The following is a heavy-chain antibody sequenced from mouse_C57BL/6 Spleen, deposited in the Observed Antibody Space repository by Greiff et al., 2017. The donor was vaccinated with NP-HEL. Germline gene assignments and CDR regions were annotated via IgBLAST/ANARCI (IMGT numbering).Heavy chain of an antibody. CDR2: ISSGGSYT. D-gene: IGHD1-1*01. J-gene: IGHJ4*01. CDR1: GFTFSSYG. Sequence: VQRVESGGDLVKPGGSLKLSCAASGFTFSSYGMSWVRQTPDKRLEWVATISSGGSYTYYPDSVKGRFTISRDNAKNTLYLQMSSLKSEDTAMYYCARQEITTVDAMDYWGQGTSVTVSS. V-gene: IGHV5-6*01. CDR3: ARQEITTVDAMDY.